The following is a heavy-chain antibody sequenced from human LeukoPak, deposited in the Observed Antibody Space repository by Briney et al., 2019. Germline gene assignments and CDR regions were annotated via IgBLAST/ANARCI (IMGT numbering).Heavy chain of an antibody. V-gene: IGHV4-34*01. CDR3: ARDRGTWNDDGFDY. Sequence: PSETLSLTCAVYGGSFSGYYWSWIRQPPGKGLEWIGEINHSGSINYNPSLKSRVTISVDTSKNQFSLKLSSVTAADTAVYYCARDRGTWNDDGFDYWGQGTLVTVSS. CDR1: GGSFSGYY. CDR2: INHSGSI. J-gene: IGHJ4*02. D-gene: IGHD1-1*01.